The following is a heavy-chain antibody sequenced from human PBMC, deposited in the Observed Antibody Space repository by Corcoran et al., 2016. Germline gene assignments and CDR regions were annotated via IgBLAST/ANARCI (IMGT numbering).Heavy chain of an antibody. J-gene: IGHJ4*02. Sequence: EVQLVESGGGLVQPGRSLRLSCTASGFTFGDYAMSWFRQAPGKGLEWVGFIRSKAYGGTTEYVAAVKGRFTITRDDSKSIAYLQMNSLKTEDTAVYYCTRLGGYDPFDYWGQGTLVTVSS. CDR3: TRLGGYDPFDY. D-gene: IGHD5-12*01. V-gene: IGHV3-49*03. CDR1: GFTFGDYA. CDR2: IRSKAYGGTT.